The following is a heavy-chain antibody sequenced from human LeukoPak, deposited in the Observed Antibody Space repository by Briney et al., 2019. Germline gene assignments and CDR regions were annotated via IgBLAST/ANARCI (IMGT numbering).Heavy chain of an antibody. CDR3: ARLGATRGYYYYYMDV. Sequence: PSETLSLTCTVSGGSISSSSYYWGWIRQPPGKGLEWIGSIYYSGSTYYNPSLKSRVTISVDTSKNQFSLKLSSVTAADTAVYYCARLGATRGYYYYYMDVWGKGTTVTISS. J-gene: IGHJ6*03. D-gene: IGHD1-26*01. V-gene: IGHV4-39*07. CDR1: GGSISSSSYY. CDR2: IYYSGST.